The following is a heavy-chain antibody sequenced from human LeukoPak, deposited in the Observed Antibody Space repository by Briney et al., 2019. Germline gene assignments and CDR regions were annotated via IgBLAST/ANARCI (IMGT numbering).Heavy chain of an antibody. J-gene: IGHJ4*02. V-gene: IGHV3-23*01. CDR2: ISDSGSST. CDR3: AKGVSGYGSGRPFDY. Sequence: PGGSLRLSCAASGFTFSSYAMIWVRQAPGKGPEWVSLISDSGSSTYYPDSVKGRFTISRDNSKNTVYLQMNSLRAEDTAVYYCAKGVSGYGSGRPFDYWGQGTLVTVSS. D-gene: IGHD3-10*01. CDR1: GFTFSSYA.